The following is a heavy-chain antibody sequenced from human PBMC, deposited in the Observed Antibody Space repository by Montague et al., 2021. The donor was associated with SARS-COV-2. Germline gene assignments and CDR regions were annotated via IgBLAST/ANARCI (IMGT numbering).Heavy chain of an antibody. V-gene: IGHV3-11*01. CDR1: GFTFSDYY. CDR2: ITTTGSTI. Sequence: SLRLSCAASGFTFSDYYMNWIRQTPGKGLEWVSYITTTGSTIYYADPVKGRFTISRDNTKNSLYLQMNSLSVDDTAVYYCARGDPSSGSRTTFEFWGQGTLVTVSS. J-gene: IGHJ4*02. CDR3: ARGDPSSGSRTTFEF. D-gene: IGHD3-22*01.